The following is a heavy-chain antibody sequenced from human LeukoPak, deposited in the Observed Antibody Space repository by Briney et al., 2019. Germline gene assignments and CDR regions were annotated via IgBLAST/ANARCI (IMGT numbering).Heavy chain of an antibody. CDR3: ARDPYSSSSLVWFDP. Sequence: SETLSLTCTVSGYSISSGYYWGWIRQPPGKGLEWIGSIYHSGSTYYNPSLKSRVTISVDTSKNQFSLKLSSVTAADTAVYYCARDPYSSSSLVWFDPWGQGTLVTVSS. D-gene: IGHD6-6*01. V-gene: IGHV4-38-2*02. CDR2: IYHSGST. CDR1: GYSISSGYY. J-gene: IGHJ5*02.